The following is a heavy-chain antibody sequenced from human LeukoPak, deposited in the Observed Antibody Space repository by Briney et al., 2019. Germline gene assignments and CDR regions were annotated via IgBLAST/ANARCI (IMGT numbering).Heavy chain of an antibody. D-gene: IGHD6-13*01. CDR1: GGSISSSSYY. CDR2: IYYSGST. CDR3: ARVGGSSWDDAFDI. J-gene: IGHJ3*02. V-gene: IGHV4-61*05. Sequence: KSSETLSLTCTVSGGSISSSSYYWGWIRQPPGKGLEWIGYIYYSGSTNYNPSLKSRVTISVDTSKNQFSLKLSSVTAADTAVYYCARVGGSSWDDAFDIWGQGTMVTVSS.